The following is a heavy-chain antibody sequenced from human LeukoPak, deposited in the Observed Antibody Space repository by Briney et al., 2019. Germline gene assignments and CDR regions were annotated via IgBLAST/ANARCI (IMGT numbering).Heavy chain of an antibody. CDR1: GFTFSNHG. V-gene: IGHV3-23*01. D-gene: IGHD3-10*01. CDR2: ISGSGGST. J-gene: IGHJ5*02. CDR3: AKDRGEDYYGSGSYYNPNWFDP. Sequence: GGTLRLSCAASGFTFSNHGMNWVRQASGKGLEWVSAISGSGGSTYYADSVKGRFTISRDNSKNTLYLQMNSLRAEDTAVYYCAKDRGEDYYGSGSYYNPNWFDPWGQGTLVTVSS.